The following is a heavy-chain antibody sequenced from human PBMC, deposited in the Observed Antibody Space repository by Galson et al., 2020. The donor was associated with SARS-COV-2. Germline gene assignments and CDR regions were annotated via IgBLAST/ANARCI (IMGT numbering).Heavy chain of an antibody. CDR3: AKDPNRYDDSGGYFNS. CDR2: ISASGGST. J-gene: IGHJ4*02. V-gene: IGHV3-23*01. D-gene: IGHD3-22*01. CDR1: GFTFSSYA. Sequence: TGGSLRLSCAASGFTFSSYAMSWVRQAPGKGLEWVSAISASGGSTYYADSVKGRFSLSRDNSKNTLYLQMISLRVEDTAVYYCAKDPNRYDDSGGYFNSGGQGTLVTVSS.